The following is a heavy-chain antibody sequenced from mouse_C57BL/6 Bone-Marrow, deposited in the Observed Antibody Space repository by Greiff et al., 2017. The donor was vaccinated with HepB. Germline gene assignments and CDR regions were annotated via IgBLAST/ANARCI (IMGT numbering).Heavy chain of an antibody. D-gene: IGHD1-1*01. CDR1: GYTFTDYE. CDR2: IDPDTGGT. Sequence: LVESGAELVRPGASVTLSCKASGYTFTDYEMHWVKQTPVKGLEWIGAIDPDTGGTAYNQKFKGKSILTADKSSSTAYMELRSLTSEDSAVYYCTRGVLLRGFAYWGQGTLVTVSA. V-gene: IGHV1-15*01. CDR3: TRGVLLRGFAY. J-gene: IGHJ3*01.